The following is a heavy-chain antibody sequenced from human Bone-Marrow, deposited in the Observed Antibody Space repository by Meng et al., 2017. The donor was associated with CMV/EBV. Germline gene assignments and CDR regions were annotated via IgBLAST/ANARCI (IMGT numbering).Heavy chain of an antibody. J-gene: IGHJ4*02. CDR1: GFTFSSYA. V-gene: IGHV3-53*01. Sequence: GESLKISCAASGFTFSSYAMSWVRQAPGKGLEWVSVIYSGGSTSYADSVKGRFTISRDSSKNTLYLQMNSLRAEDTAVYYCARVDYWGRGTLVTVSS. CDR2: IYSGGST. CDR3: ARVDY.